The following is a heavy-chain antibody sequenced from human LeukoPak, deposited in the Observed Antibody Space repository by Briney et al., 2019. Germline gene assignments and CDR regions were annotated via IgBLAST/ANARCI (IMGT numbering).Heavy chain of an antibody. D-gene: IGHD4-11*01. J-gene: IGHJ4*02. CDR1: GGSFSGYY. CDR3: ARGGGYSNNRTPLDY. Sequence: SETLSLTCAVYGGSFSGYYWSWIRQPPGKGLEWIGEINHSGSTNYNPSLKSRVTISVDTSKNQFSLKLSSVTAADTAVYYCARGGGYSNNRTPLDYWGQGTLVTVSS. CDR2: INHSGST. V-gene: IGHV4-34*01.